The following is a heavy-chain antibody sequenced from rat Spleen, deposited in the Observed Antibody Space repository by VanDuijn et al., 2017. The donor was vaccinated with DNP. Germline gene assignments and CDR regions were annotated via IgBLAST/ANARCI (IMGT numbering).Heavy chain of an antibody. Sequence: EVQLVESGGGLVQPGRSLKLSCAASGFTFSDYYMAWVRQAPKKGLEWIASIISNGRGPYYRDSVKGRFTISRDTAKNTLYLQMDSLRSDDTATYYCATQATYYWYVDFWGPGTMVTVSS. CDR3: ATQATYYWYVDF. CDR1: GFTFSDYY. CDR2: IISNGRGP. V-gene: IGHV5S10*01. J-gene: IGHJ1*01.